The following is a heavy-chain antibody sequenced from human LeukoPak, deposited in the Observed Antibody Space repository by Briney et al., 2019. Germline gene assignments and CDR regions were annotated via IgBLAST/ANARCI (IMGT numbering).Heavy chain of an antibody. CDR1: GFIFSSYS. J-gene: IGHJ6*02. Sequence: GGSLRLSCAASGFIFSSYSMSWVRQAPGKGLEWVSVITGSGGNTYYADSVKGRFTISKDNSKSTVYLQMSSLRVDDTAVYYCAKAASSSWPSYYYGMDVWGQGTTVTVSS. CDR3: AKAASSSWPSYYYGMDV. CDR2: ITGSGGNT. V-gene: IGHV3-23*01. D-gene: IGHD6-13*01.